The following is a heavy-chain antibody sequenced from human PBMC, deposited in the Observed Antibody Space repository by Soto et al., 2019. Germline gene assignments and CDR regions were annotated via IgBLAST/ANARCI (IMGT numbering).Heavy chain of an antibody. J-gene: IGHJ4*02. V-gene: IGHV1-69*08. CDR2: IIPILGIA. CDR1: GGTFSSYT. D-gene: IGHD3-22*01. Sequence: QVQLVQSGAEVKKPGSSVKVSCKASGGTFSSYTISWVRQAPGQGLEWMGRIIPILGIANYAQKFQGRGTITADKSTSTAYVELSSLRSEDTAVYYWAREPSSAKDYYDSSGYYYWGQGTLVTVSS. CDR3: AREPSSAKDYYDSSGYYY.